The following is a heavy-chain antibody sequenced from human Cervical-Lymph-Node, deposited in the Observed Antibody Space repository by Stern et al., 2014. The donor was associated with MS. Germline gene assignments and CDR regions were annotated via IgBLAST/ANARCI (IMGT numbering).Heavy chain of an antibody. CDR2: IFPGGSDI. Sequence: QLVQSGPEVKRPGESLKISCQASGYTFTSYWIGWVRQMPGKGLEWIAIIFPGGSDIRYSPSFQGRVTTSADKSSSTAYLQWNNLKASDTAIYYCARQRYFDYWGQGTLVTVSS. J-gene: IGHJ4*02. V-gene: IGHV5-51*01. CDR1: GYTFTSYW. CDR3: ARQRYFDY.